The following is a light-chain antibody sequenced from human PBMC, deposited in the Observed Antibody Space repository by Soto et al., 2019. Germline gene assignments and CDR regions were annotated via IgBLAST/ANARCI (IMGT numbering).Light chain of an antibody. V-gene: IGKV3-20*01. CDR1: QSVSSSY. CDR3: QQYGSYPGT. Sequence: EIVLTQSPGTLSLSPGERATLSCRASQSVSSSYLAWYQQKPGQAPRLLIYGASSRATGIPDRFSGSGSGTDFTLTISRLEPEEFAVYYCQQYGSYPGTFGQGTKLEIK. CDR2: GAS. J-gene: IGKJ2*01.